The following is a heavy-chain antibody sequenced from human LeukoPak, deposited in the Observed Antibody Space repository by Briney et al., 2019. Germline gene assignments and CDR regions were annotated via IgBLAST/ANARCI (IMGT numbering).Heavy chain of an antibody. CDR2: IWYDGSKK. CDR1: GFTFSSYG. V-gene: IGHV3-33*01. J-gene: IGHJ4*02. CDR3: ARNLNDY. Sequence: GGSLRLSCAASGFTFSSYGMHWVRQAPGKGLEWGAVIWYDGSKKYYADSVKGRFTISRDNSKNTLYLRINSLRAEDTAVYYCARNLNDYWGQGTLVTVSS.